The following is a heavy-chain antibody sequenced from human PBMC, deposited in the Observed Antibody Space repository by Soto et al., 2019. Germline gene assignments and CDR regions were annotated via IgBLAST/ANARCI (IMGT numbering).Heavy chain of an antibody. J-gene: IGHJ1*01. CDR2: IYYSGST. D-gene: IGHD2-15*01. Sequence: SENLSLTYTVSGGSTSSSRYYWGWIRQPPGQGLEWIGSIYYSGSTYYNPSLKSRVTISVDTSKNQFSLKLSSVTAADTAVYYCARDPIGYRVVAATTIEYFQHWGQGTLVTVS. CDR1: GGSTSSSRYY. V-gene: IGHV4-39*02. CDR3: ARDPIGYRVVAATTIEYFQH.